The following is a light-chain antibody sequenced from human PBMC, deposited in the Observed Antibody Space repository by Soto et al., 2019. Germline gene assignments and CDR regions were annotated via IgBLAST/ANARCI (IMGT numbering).Light chain of an antibody. Sequence: EIQMTQSPSTLSASLGDRVTITCRAGQSIIGWLACYQHNPGKAPKLLIFDASTLESRAPSRFSGSESGIEFTLTIRSLQPDDVATYYCQHYKSYPRTFGQGTKVDIK. V-gene: IGKV1-5*01. CDR2: DAS. CDR1: QSIIGW. J-gene: IGKJ1*01. CDR3: QHYKSYPRT.